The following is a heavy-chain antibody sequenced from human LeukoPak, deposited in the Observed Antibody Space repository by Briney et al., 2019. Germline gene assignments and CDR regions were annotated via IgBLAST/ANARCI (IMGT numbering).Heavy chain of an antibody. V-gene: IGHV1-46*01. Sequence: GASVKVSFKASGYTFTSYDMHWVRQAPRQGLEWMGIINPSGGSTSYAQKFQGRVTMTRDTSTSTLYMELSSLRSEDPAVYYCARGLLSGYYDSSGYPDYWGQGTLVTVSS. D-gene: IGHD3-22*01. CDR3: ARGLLSGYYDSSGYPDY. CDR2: INPSGGST. J-gene: IGHJ4*02. CDR1: GYTFTSYD.